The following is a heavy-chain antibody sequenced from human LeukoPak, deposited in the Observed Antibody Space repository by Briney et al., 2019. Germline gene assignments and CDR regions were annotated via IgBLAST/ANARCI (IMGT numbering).Heavy chain of an antibody. CDR2: IDPSDSYT. CDR1: GYRFTRYW. Sequence: GASLKISCKGSGYRFTRYWISWVRQMPGKGLEWMGKIDPSDSYTNYSPSFQGHVTISSDKSISTAYLQWSTLKASDTAMYYCARHEGGYTASDYWGQGTLVTVSS. J-gene: IGHJ4*02. D-gene: IGHD5-12*01. V-gene: IGHV5-10-1*01. CDR3: ARHEGGYTASDY.